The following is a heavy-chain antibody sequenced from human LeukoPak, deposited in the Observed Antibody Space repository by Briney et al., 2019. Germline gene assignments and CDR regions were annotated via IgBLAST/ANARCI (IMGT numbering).Heavy chain of an antibody. CDR1: GFTFSIYS. CDR3: ARDLYPGY. CDR2: ISSSSSTI. J-gene: IGHJ4*02. Sequence: PGRSLRLSCAASGFTFSIYSMNWVRQAPGKGLEWVSCISSSSSTIHYADSVKGRFTISRDNAKNSLYLQMNSLRAEDTAVYYCARDLYPGYWGQGTLVTVSS. V-gene: IGHV3-48*01. D-gene: IGHD3-16*01.